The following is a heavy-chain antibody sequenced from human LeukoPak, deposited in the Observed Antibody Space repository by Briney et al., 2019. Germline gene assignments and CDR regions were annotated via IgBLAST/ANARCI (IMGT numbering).Heavy chain of an antibody. J-gene: IGHJ4*02. V-gene: IGHV3-21*01. CDR2: ISSSSSYI. D-gene: IGHD3-10*01. CDR1: GFTFSSYS. CDR3: ARAGIWFGEFDY. Sequence: KTGGSLRLSCAASGFTFSSYSMNWVRQAPGKGLEWVSSISSSSSYIYYADSVKGRFTISRDNAKNSLYLQMNSLRAEDTAVYYCARAGIWFGEFDYWGQGTLVTVSS.